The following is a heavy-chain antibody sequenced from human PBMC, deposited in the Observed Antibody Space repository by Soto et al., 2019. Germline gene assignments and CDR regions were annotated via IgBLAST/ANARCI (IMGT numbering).Heavy chain of an antibody. CDR1: GFTFSSYW. Sequence: EVQLVESGGGLVQPGGSLRLSCAASGFTFSSYWMTWVRQAPGKGLEGVANIKQDGSEKYYVDSVRGRFTISRDNAKNSVYVQKTRLRAEDKAVYYCSRGTDSNPDALEIWGQGTMVSVSS. V-gene: IGHV3-7*04. J-gene: IGHJ3*02. CDR2: IKQDGSEK. CDR3: SRGTDSNPDALEI. D-gene: IGHD4-4*01.